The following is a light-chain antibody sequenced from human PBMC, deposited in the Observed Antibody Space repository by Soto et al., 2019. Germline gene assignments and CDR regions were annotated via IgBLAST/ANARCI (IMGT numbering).Light chain of an antibody. J-gene: IGKJ4*01. CDR3: QQSYSSLVT. Sequence: IEMTQSPASLSASVGDRVTITCRASQTIATYLNWFQHKSGRAPKLLIYTSSSVNSGASSRFRGSGSGTDFTLTINDVQPEDSATYYCQQSYSSLVTFGAGTKVDIK. V-gene: IGKV1-39*01. CDR2: TSS. CDR1: QTIATY.